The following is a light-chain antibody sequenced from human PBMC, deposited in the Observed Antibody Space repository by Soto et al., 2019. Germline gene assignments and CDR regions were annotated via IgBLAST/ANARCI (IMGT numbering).Light chain of an antibody. CDR3: QQYNNFWT. CDR2: GTS. CDR1: QSVSSN. J-gene: IGKJ1*01. V-gene: IGKV3-15*01. Sequence: EIVMTQSPATLSVSPGETATLACRASQSVSSNLAWYQQTPGQAPRLLIYGTSTRATDIPARFSGSGSGTEFTLTISILQSGDFAVYYCQQYNNFWTFGHGTKVEIK.